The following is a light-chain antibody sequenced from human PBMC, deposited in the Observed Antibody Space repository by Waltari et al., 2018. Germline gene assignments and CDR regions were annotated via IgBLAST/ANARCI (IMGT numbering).Light chain of an antibody. Sequence: QAALTQPPSVSGSPGQSVTISCTGTSSDIGGYNYVSWYQQHPGKAPKLMIYDVSKRPSGFSDRFSGSKSGNTASLTISGLQAEDEADYYCSSYAGSNTFVFGSGTKLTVL. J-gene: IGLJ6*01. CDR2: DVS. CDR1: SSDIGGYNY. V-gene: IGLV2-11*01. CDR3: SSYAGSNTFV.